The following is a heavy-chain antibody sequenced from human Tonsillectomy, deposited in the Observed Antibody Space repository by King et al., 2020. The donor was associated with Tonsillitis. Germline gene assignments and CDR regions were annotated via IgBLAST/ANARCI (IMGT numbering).Heavy chain of an antibody. J-gene: IGHJ6*03. CDR2: INHSGST. CDR1: GGSFSGYF. Sequence: QVQLQQWGAGLLKPSETLSLTCAVYGGSFSGYFWTWIRQPPGKGLEWIGEINHSGSTNYNPSLKSPVTISVDTSKNQFSLEVSSVTAADTAVYYCARIGSYYNYYYIDVWSKGTTVTVSS. CDR3: ARIGSYYNYYYIDV. V-gene: IGHV4-34*01.